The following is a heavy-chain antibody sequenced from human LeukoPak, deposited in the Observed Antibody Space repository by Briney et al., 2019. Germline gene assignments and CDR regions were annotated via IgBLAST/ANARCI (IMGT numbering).Heavy chain of an antibody. D-gene: IGHD6-13*01. CDR1: GGSISSSSYY. V-gene: IGHV4-39*01. J-gene: IGHJ4*02. Sequence: SETLSLTCTVSGGSISSSSYYWGWIRQPPGKGLEWIGSIYYSGSTYYNPSLKSRVTISVDTSKNQFSLKLSSVTAADTAAYYCARLELGVQEAGTDYWGQGTLVTVSS. CDR2: IYYSGST. CDR3: ARLELGVQEAGTDY.